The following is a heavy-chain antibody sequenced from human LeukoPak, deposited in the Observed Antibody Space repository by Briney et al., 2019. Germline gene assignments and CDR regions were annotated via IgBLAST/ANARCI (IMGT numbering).Heavy chain of an antibody. CDR2: ISSSGSTI. Sequence: GGSLRLSCAASGFTFSDYYMSWIRQAPGKGLEWVSYISSSGSTINYADSVKGRFTISRDNAKNSLYLQMNSLRAEDTAVYYCARDPRGYDREVSFDYWGQGTLVTVSS. J-gene: IGHJ4*02. CDR3: ARDPRGYDREVSFDY. V-gene: IGHV3-11*01. CDR1: GFTFSDYY. D-gene: IGHD3-22*01.